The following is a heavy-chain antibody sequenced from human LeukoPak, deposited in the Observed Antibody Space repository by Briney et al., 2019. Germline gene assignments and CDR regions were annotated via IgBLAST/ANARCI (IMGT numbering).Heavy chain of an antibody. CDR1: GGTFSSYA. CDR3: ARDNKTSYSYFMDV. D-gene: IGHD2/OR15-2a*01. CDR2: IIPIFGTA. V-gene: IGHV1-69*01. Sequence: SVKVSCKASGGTFSSYAINWVRQAPGQGLEWMGGIIPIFGTANYAQKFQGRVTISADESTSTAYMELSSLRSDDAAVYYCARDNKTSYSYFMDVWGKGTTVTVSS. J-gene: IGHJ6*03.